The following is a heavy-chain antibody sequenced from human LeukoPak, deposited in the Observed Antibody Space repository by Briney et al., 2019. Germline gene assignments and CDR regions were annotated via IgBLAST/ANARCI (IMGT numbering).Heavy chain of an antibody. Sequence: GGSLRLSCAASGFTFSGSAMHWVRQASGKGLEWVGRIRSKANSYATAYAASVKGRFTISRDDSKNTAYLQMNSLKTEDTAVYYCTTSNYATYYYYYMDVWGKGTTVTASS. CDR2: IRSKANSYAT. D-gene: IGHD2-15*01. J-gene: IGHJ6*03. V-gene: IGHV3-73*01. CDR3: TTSNYATYYYYYMDV. CDR1: GFTFSGSA.